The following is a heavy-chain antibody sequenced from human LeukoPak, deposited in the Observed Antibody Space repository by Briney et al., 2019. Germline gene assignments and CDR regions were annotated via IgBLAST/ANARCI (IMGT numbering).Heavy chain of an antibody. Sequence: SETLSLTCAVHGGSFSGYYWSWIRQPPGKGLEWIGEINHSGSTNYNPSLKSRVTISVDTSKNQFSLKLSSVTAADTAVYYCARGLGITIFGVVTHPFDYWGQGTLVTVSS. J-gene: IGHJ4*02. CDR3: ARGLGITIFGVVTHPFDY. V-gene: IGHV4-34*01. CDR2: INHSGST. D-gene: IGHD3-3*01. CDR1: GGSFSGYY.